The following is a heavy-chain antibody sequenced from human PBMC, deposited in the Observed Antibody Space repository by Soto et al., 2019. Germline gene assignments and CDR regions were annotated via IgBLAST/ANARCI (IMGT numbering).Heavy chain of an antibody. V-gene: IGHV3-48*01. CDR2: ISSSSTI. Sequence: PGGSLRLSCAASGFTFSRYWMSWVRQAPGKGLEWVSYISSSSTIYYADSVKGRFTISRDNAKNSLYLQMNSLRAEDTAVYYCARDHVLLWFGELLPDPDYYYYGMDVWGQGTTVTVSS. CDR3: ARDHVLLWFGELLPDPDYYYYGMDV. J-gene: IGHJ6*02. CDR1: GFTFSRYW. D-gene: IGHD3-10*01.